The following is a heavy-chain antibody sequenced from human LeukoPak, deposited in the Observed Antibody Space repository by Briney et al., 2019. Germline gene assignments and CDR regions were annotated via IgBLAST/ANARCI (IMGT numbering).Heavy chain of an antibody. Sequence: PGGSLRLSCAASGSTFSSYGMHWVRQAPGKGLEWVAVISHDGSYKYYADSVKGRFTISRDNSKNTLYVQMNSLRVEDTAVYYCAKDLVGHSASWPAEHWGQGTLVTVSS. CDR1: GSTFSSYG. D-gene: IGHD6-13*01. V-gene: IGHV3-30*18. CDR2: ISHDGSYK. J-gene: IGHJ1*01. CDR3: AKDLVGHSASWPAEH.